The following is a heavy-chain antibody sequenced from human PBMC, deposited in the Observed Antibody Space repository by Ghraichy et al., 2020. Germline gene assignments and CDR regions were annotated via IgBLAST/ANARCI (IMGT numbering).Heavy chain of an antibody. D-gene: IGHD2-8*01. J-gene: IGHJ6*02. V-gene: IGHV3-23*01. CDR1: GFTFSSYA. CDR3: AKEMVYATYYYYYGMDV. CDR2: ISGSGGST. Sequence: GGSLRLSCAASGFTFSSYAMSWVRQAPGKGLEWVSAISGSGGSTYYADSVKGRFTISRDNSKNTLYLQMNSLRAEDTAVYYCAKEMVYATYYYYYGMDVCGQGTTVTVSS.